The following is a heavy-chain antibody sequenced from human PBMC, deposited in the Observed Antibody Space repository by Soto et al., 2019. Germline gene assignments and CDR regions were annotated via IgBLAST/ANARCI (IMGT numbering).Heavy chain of an antibody. V-gene: IGHV1-2*04. D-gene: IGHD2-2*02. CDR3: ARDYEGWVPAAIITIWFDP. Sequence: QVQLVQSGAEVKKPGASVKVSCKASGYTFTGYYMHWVRQAPGQGLEWMGWINPNSGGTNYAQKFQGWVTMTRDTSISTAYMELSRLRSDDTAVYYCARDYEGWVPAAIITIWFDPWGQGTLVTVSS. J-gene: IGHJ5*02. CDR2: INPNSGGT. CDR1: GYTFTGYY.